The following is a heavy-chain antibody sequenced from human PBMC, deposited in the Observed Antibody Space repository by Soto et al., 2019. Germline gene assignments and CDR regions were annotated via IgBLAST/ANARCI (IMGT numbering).Heavy chain of an antibody. CDR2: ISDYNGHT. V-gene: IGHV1-18*01. J-gene: IGHJ4*02. D-gene: IGHD3-16*01. CDR1: GYSFNTYA. Sequence: QVQLVQSGGEVKRPGASVRVSCKASGYSFNTYAISWVRQAPGQGLEWMGWISDYNGHTDYAQKFQGRVTMTTDTSTNTVSMELRGLTSDDTAVYYCARGRTWGARYFDYGGQGTLVTVAS. CDR3: ARGRTWGARYFDY.